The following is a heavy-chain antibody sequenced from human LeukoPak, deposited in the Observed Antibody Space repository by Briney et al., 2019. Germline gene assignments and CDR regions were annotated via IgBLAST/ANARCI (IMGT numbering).Heavy chain of an antibody. J-gene: IGHJ4*02. CDR3: ARAASTTYYDFWSGYEPFDY. D-gene: IGHD3-3*01. V-gene: IGHV3-11*01. Sequence: GGSLRLSCAASGFTFSGYYMSWIRQAPGKGLEWVSYISSSGSTIYYADSVKGRFTISRDNAKNSLYLQMNSLRAEDTAVYYCARAASTTYYDFWSGYEPFDYWGQGTLVTVSS. CDR1: GFTFSGYY. CDR2: ISSSGSTI.